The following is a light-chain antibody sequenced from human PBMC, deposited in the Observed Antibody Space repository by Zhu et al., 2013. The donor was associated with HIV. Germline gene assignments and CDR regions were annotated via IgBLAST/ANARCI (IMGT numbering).Light chain of an antibody. CDR1: QSVGSW. CDR3: QHFNTYSGHT. V-gene: IGKV1-5*03. Sequence: DIQMTQSPSTLSAFAGDRVTITCRASQSVGSWLAWFQQKPGKAPKLLINKASTLESGVPSRFSGRGSGTEFTLTINRLQPDDFGTYYCQHFNTYSGHTFGGGTKVEIK. CDR2: KAS. J-gene: IGKJ4*01.